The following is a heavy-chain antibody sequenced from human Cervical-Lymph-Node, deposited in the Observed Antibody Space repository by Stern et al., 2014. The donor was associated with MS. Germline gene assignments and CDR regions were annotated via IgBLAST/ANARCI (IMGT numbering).Heavy chain of an antibody. J-gene: IGHJ6*02. CDR3: ASRDWNYGYYGLDV. V-gene: IGHV1-69*01. CDR1: GGAFSSYA. D-gene: IGHD1-1*01. CDR2: IIPVFGTA. Sequence: QVQLVQSGAEVKKPGSSVKVSCKASGGAFSSYAISWVRQAPGQGLEWMGGIIPVFGTANYAQKFQGTVTITADESTRTASMELGSLRSEDTAVYYCASRDWNYGYYGLDVWGQGTTVTVSS.